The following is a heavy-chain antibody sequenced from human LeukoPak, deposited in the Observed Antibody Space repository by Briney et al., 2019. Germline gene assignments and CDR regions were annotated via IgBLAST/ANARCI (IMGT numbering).Heavy chain of an antibody. CDR2: INHGGST. Sequence: PSETLSLTCAVYGGSFSGYYWSWIRQPPGKGLEWIGEINHGGSTNYNPSPKSRSTISVDTSKNQFSLTLSSVTGADTAVYYCASILRPDAFDIWGQGTMVTVSS. V-gene: IGHV4-34*01. J-gene: IGHJ3*02. D-gene: IGHD1-26*01. CDR3: ASILRPDAFDI. CDR1: GGSFSGYY.